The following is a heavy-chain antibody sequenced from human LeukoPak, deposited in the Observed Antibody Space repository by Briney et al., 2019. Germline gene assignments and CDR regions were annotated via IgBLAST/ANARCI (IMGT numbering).Heavy chain of an antibody. CDR2: ISYDGSNK. J-gene: IGHJ4*02. D-gene: IGHD2-15*01. CDR3: AKGDNIVVVVAATVFDY. V-gene: IGHV3-30*18. CDR1: GFTFSSYE. Sequence: GGSLRLSCAASGFTFSSYEMNWVRQAPGKGLEWVAVISYDGSNKYYADSVKGRFTISRDNSKNTLYLQMNSLRAEDTAVYYCAKGDNIVVVVAATVFDYWGQGTLVTVSS.